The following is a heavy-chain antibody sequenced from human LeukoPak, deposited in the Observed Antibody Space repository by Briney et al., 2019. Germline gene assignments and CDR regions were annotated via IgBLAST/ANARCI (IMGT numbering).Heavy chain of an antibody. J-gene: IGHJ3*02. Sequence: SETLSLTCTVSGGSISSYYWSWIRQPPGKGLEWIGYIYYSGSTNYNPSLKSRVTISVDTSKNQFSLKLSSVTAAGTAVYYCARDELGDDAFDIWGQGTMVTASS. D-gene: IGHD1-7*01. CDR3: ARDELGDDAFDI. CDR2: IYYSGST. V-gene: IGHV4-59*12. CDR1: GGSISSYY.